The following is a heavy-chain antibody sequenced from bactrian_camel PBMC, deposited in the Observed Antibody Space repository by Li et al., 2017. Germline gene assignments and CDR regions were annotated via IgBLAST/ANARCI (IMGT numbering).Heavy chain of an antibody. CDR2: TDPDGST. V-gene: IGHV3S55*01. Sequence: QVQLVESGGGSVQAGGTLKLSCQASGYTYESWCMAWFRQAPGKEREGVAATDPDGSTVYADSVKGRFTVSRDGAKGTLYLQMNSLKPEDTAVYYCSAQRWGTLAIQNLVNVTSSPCGCNYWAQGTQVTVS. D-gene: IGHD3*01. J-gene: IGHJ4*01. CDR3: SAQRWGTLAIQNLVNVTSSPCGCNY. CDR1: GYTYESWC.